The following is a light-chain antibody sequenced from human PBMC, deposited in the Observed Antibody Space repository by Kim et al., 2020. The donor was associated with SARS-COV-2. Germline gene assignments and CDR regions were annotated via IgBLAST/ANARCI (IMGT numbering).Light chain of an antibody. CDR3: QVWDSGADQRV. J-gene: IGLJ7*01. V-gene: IGLV3-21*02. CDR1: NGGTKS. CDR2: DNG. Sequence: GRTAGGGSNGGTKSVEWYPEKPGQALLVVYYDNGGRPPWIPERFWSTKSETTATLNSSGVEAGDEAKYYCQVWDSGADQRVFGTGTQMTVL.